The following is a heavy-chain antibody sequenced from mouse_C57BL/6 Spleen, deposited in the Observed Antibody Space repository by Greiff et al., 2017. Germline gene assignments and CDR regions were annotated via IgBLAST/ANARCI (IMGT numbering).Heavy chain of an antibody. D-gene: IGHD2-1*01. V-gene: IGHV1-69*01. J-gene: IGHJ1*03. CDR3: AKEGIYYGHWYFDV. CDR1: GYTFPSYW. Sequence: QVQLQQPGAELVMPGASVKLSCKASGYTFPSYWLHWVKQRPGQGLEWIGEIDPSDSYTNYNQKFTGKSTLTVDKSSSTAYMQLSSLTSEDSAVDYCAKEGIYYGHWYFDVWGTGTTVTVSS. CDR2: IDPSDSYT.